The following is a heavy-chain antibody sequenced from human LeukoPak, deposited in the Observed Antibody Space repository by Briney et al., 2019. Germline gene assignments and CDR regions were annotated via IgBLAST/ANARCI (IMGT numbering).Heavy chain of an antibody. J-gene: IGHJ4*02. CDR2: ISSSTTYI. V-gene: IGHV3-21*01. CDR3: ARSVVCGYSYGCSFDY. D-gene: IGHD5-18*01. Sequence: GGSLRLSCAASGFTVSSNYMSWVRQAPGKGLEWVSSISSSTTYIYYADSVKGRFTISRDNAKNSLYLQMNSLRAEDTAVYYCARSVVCGYSYGCSFDYWGQGTLVTVSS. CDR1: GFTVSSNY.